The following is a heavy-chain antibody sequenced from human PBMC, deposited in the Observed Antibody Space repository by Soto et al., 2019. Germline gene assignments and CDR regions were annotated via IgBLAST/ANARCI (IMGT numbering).Heavy chain of an antibody. D-gene: IGHD6-13*01. J-gene: IGHJ6*02. CDR1: GYTFTGYY. CDR2: INPNSGGT. CDR3: AREFVSSSWDPYYYYGMDV. Sequence: QVQLVQSGAEVKKPGASVKVSCKASGYTFTGYYMHWVRQAPGQGLEWMGWINPNSGGTNYAQKFQGWVTMTRDTSISTAYMELSRLRSDDTAVYYCAREFVSSSWDPYYYYGMDVWGQGTTVTVSS. V-gene: IGHV1-2*04.